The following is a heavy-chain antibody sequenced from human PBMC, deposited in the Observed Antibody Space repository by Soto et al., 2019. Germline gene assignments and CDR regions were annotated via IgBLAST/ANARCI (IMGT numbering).Heavy chain of an antibody. CDR2: IHYSGST. D-gene: IGHD3-10*01. CDR1: GGSISSYY. J-gene: IGHJ4*02. CDR3: ARGRDYYGSEKYYYFDY. V-gene: IGHV4-59*01. Sequence: PSETLSLTCTVSGGSISSYYWSWIRQPPGKGLEWIGYIHYSGSTNYNPSLKSRVTISVDTSKNQFSLKLSSVTAADTAVYYCARGRDYYGSEKYYYFDYWGQGTLVTVSS.